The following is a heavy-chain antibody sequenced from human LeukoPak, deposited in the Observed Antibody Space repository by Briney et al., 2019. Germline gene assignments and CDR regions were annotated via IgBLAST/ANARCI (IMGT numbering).Heavy chain of an antibody. J-gene: IGHJ3*02. Sequence: ASVKVSCKASGYTFTGYYMHWVRQAPGQGLEWMGWINPNSGGTNYAQKFQGRVAMTRDTSISTAYMELSRLRSDDTAVYYCARGGYGDYGDDAFDIWGQGTMVTVSS. V-gene: IGHV1-2*02. CDR1: GYTFTGYY. CDR3: ARGGYGDYGDDAFDI. D-gene: IGHD4-17*01. CDR2: INPNSGGT.